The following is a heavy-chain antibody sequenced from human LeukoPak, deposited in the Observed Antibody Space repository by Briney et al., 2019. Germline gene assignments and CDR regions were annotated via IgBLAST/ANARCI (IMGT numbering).Heavy chain of an antibody. CDR3: ARVGFELERGFDP. V-gene: IGHV4-31*03. CDR2: IYYSGST. CDR1: GGSISSGGYY. Sequence: SETLSLTCTVSGGSISSGGYYWRWIRQHPGKGLEWIGYIYYSGSTYYNPSLKSRVTISVDTSKNQLSLKLSSVTAADTAVYYCARVGFELERGFDPWGQGTLVTVSS. J-gene: IGHJ5*02. D-gene: IGHD1-1*01.